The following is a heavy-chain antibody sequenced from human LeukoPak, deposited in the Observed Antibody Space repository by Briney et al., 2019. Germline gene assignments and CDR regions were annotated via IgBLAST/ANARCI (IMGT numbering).Heavy chain of an antibody. CDR1: GGSISNFY. CDR2: IYYTGST. CDR3: ASGQWLAEN. D-gene: IGHD6-19*01. J-gene: IGHJ4*02. Sequence: SETLSLTCTVSGGSISNFYWSWIRQPPWKGLDWIGYIYYTGSTSYNPSLKSRVTISVDTSKKQFSLKLSSVTAADTAVYYCASGQWLAENWGQGTLVTVSS. V-gene: IGHV4-59*01.